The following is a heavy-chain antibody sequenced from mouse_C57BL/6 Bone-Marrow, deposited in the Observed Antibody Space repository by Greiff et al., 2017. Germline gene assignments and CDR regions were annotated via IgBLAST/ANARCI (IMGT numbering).Heavy chain of an antibody. CDR3: ARSGDGYYFYYFDY. CDR1: GYAFSSSW. J-gene: IGHJ2*01. Sequence: VQLVESGPELVKPGASVKISCKASGYAFSSSWMNWVKQRPGKGLEWIGRIYPGDGDTNYNGKFKGKATLTADKSSSTAYMQRSSLTSEDSAVYFCARSGDGYYFYYFDYWGQGTTLTVSS. V-gene: IGHV1-82*01. CDR2: IYPGDGDT. D-gene: IGHD2-3*01.